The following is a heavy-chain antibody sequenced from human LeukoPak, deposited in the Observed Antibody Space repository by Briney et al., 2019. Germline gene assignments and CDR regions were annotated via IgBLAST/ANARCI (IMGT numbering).Heavy chain of an antibody. V-gene: IGHV3-64*01. Sequence: GGSLRLSCAASGFTFSSYAMHWVRQAPGKGLEYVSAISSNGGSTYYANSVKGRFTISRDNSENTLYLQMGSLRAGDMAVYYCARVSKSRLDYWGQGTLVTVSS. CDR1: GFTFSSYA. J-gene: IGHJ4*02. CDR2: ISSNGGST. CDR3: ARVSKSRLDY.